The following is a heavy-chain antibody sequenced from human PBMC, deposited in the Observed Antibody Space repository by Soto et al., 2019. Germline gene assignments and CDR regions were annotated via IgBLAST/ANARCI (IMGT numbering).Heavy chain of an antibody. CDR3: ERDWGDDSSGYYTDFTADDFDI. CDR1: GFTFSSYI. Sequence: GGSLRLSCAASGFTFSSYIMNCVRQAPWKGLEWFSSISSSSSYIYYADSVKGRFTISRDNAKTSMYLQMNSLRAEDTAVYYCERDWGDDSSGYYTDFTADDFDIWGQGTMVTVSS. CDR2: ISSSSSYI. D-gene: IGHD3-22*01. J-gene: IGHJ3*02. V-gene: IGHV3-21*01.